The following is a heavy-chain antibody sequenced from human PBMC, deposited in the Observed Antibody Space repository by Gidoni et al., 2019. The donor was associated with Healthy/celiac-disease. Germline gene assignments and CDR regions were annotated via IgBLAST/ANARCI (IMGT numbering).Heavy chain of an antibody. CDR1: GFTFSSDA. D-gene: IGHD2-15*01. Sequence: EVQLLESGGGLVQPGGSLRLSCAASGFTFSSDAMSWVRQAPGKGLGWVSAISGSGGSTYYADSVKGRFTISRDNSKNTLYLQMNSLRAEDTAVYYCAKASEDIVVGGGLMDVWGQGTTVTVSS. CDR2: ISGSGGST. V-gene: IGHV3-23*01. CDR3: AKASEDIVVGGGLMDV. J-gene: IGHJ6*02.